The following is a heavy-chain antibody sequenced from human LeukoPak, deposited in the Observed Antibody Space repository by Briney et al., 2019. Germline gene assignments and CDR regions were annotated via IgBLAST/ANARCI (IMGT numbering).Heavy chain of an antibody. D-gene: IGHD1-26*01. CDR2: INPSGGST. V-gene: IGHV1-46*03. Sequence: ASVKVSCKASGYTFTSYYMHWVRQAPGQGLEWMGIINPSGGSTSYAQKFQGRVTMTRDMSTSTVYMELSSLRSEDTAVYYCAREKTVILGATNWFDPWGQGTLVTVSS. J-gene: IGHJ5*02. CDR1: GYTFTSYY. CDR3: AREKTVILGATNWFDP.